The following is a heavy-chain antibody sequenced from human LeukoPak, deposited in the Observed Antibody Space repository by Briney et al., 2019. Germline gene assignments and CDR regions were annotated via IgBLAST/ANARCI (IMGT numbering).Heavy chain of an antibody. J-gene: IGHJ4*02. Sequence: SETLSLTCTVSGGSISSSSYYCGWIRQPPGKGLEWIGSIDYGGSTYDNPSLKGRVTISVDTSKNHFSLKLSSVTAADTAVYYCARHGASYYFDYWGQGTLVTVSS. V-gene: IGHV4-39*01. CDR2: IDYGGST. CDR3: ARHGASYYFDY. CDR1: GGSISSSSYY. D-gene: IGHD1-26*01.